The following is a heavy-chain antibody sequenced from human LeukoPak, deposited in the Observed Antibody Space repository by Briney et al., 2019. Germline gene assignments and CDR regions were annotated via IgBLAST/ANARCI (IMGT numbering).Heavy chain of an antibody. V-gene: IGHV3-15*01. CDR1: GFTFSNAW. CDR2: IKSKTDGGTT. J-gene: IGHJ6*03. Sequence: GGSLRLSCAASGFTFSNAWMSWVRQAPGKGLEWVGRIKSKTDGGTTDYAAPVKGRFTISRDDSKNTLYLQMNSLKTEDTAVYYCTTDGRSKYCSSTSSYYYYYMDVWGKGTTVTVSS. D-gene: IGHD2-2*01. CDR3: TTDGRSKYCSSTSSYYYYYMDV.